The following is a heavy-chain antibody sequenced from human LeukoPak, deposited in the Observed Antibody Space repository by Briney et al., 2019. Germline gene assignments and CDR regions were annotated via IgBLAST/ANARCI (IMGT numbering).Heavy chain of an antibody. Sequence: SETLSLTCTGSGGSVSSGSYYWNWIRQPPGKGLEWIGRIYTSGSTNYNPSLKSRVTMSVDTSKNQFSLKLSSVTAADTAVYYCAREVRYCSSTSCYGDYYYYYGMDVWGQGTTVTVSS. CDR2: IYTSGST. CDR3: AREVRYCSSTSCYGDYYYYYGMDV. CDR1: GGSVSSGSYY. J-gene: IGHJ6*02. D-gene: IGHD2-2*01. V-gene: IGHV4-61*01.